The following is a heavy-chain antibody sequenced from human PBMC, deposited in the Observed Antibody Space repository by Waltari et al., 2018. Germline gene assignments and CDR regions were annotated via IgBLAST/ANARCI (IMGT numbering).Heavy chain of an antibody. D-gene: IGHD3-16*01. Sequence: QIQLVESGGGVVQPGGSLRPSCVASGFPFSDYGIQWVRQAPGKGLEWVAFMRSDGISKFYADSLKGRFTISRDDSKSTLYLQLNSLSAEDTAVYYCARISGFYYDRGSLTFLHWGRGTLLTVSS. CDR2: MRSDGISK. CDR1: GFPFSDYG. CDR3: ARISGFYYDRGSLTFLH. J-gene: IGHJ4*02. V-gene: IGHV3-30*02.